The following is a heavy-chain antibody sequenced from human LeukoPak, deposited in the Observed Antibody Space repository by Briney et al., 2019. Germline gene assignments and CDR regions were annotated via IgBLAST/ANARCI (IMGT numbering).Heavy chain of an antibody. D-gene: IGHD3-22*01. V-gene: IGHV3-30*18. J-gene: IGHJ4*02. CDR3: AKAGYYDSSGYFFDY. CDR2: ISYDGSNK. CDR1: GFTFSSYG. Sequence: PGRSLRLSCAASGFTFSSYGMHWVRQAPGKGLEWVAVISYDGSNKYYADSVKGRFTISRDNSKNTLYLQMNSLRAEDTAVYYCAKAGYYDSSGYFFDYWGQGTLVTVSS.